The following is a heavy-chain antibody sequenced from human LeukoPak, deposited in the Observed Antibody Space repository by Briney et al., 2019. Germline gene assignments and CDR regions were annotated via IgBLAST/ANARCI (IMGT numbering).Heavy chain of an antibody. J-gene: IGHJ4*02. Sequence: PGRSLRLSCAASGFTFSSYGMHWVRQAPGKGLEWVAVISYDGNNKYYADSVKGRFTISRDNSKNTLYLQMNSLRAEDTAVYYCAKANDTAIDYWGQGTLVTVSS. CDR1: GFTFSSYG. V-gene: IGHV3-30*18. CDR2: ISYDGNNK. D-gene: IGHD5-18*01. CDR3: AKANDTAIDY.